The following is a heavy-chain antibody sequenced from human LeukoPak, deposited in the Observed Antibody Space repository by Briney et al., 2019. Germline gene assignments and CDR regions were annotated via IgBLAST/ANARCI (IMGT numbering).Heavy chain of an antibody. Sequence: GGSLRLSCAASGFTFSSYAMHWVRQAPGKGLEWVSYISSSSSTIYYADSVKGRFTISRDNAKNSLYLRMNSLRAEDTAVYYCARPGYSSSWYENYFDYWGQGTLVTVSS. V-gene: IGHV3-48*04. D-gene: IGHD6-13*01. CDR1: GFTFSSYA. CDR2: ISSSSSTI. J-gene: IGHJ4*02. CDR3: ARPGYSSSWYENYFDY.